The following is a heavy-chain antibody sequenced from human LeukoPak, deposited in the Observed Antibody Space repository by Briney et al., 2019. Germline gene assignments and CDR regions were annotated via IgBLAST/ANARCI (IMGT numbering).Heavy chain of an antibody. CDR1: GGFISSSSYF. Sequence: PSETLSLTCTVSGGFISSSSYFRGWIRQPPGKGLEWIGSMYFNGSTFYNPSLRSRLTISVGTSKNQFSLKLSSVTAADTAVYFCSTGRAYLRYWGQGTLVTVSS. V-gene: IGHV4-39*07. D-gene: IGHD3-10*01. CDR2: MYFNGST. CDR3: STGRAYLRY. J-gene: IGHJ4*02.